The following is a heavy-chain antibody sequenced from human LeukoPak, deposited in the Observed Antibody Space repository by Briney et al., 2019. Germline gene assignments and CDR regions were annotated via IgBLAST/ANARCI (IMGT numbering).Heavy chain of an antibody. Sequence: SETLSLTCAVYGGSFSGYYWSWIRQPPGKGLEWIGEINHSGSTNYNPSLKSRVTISVDTSKNQFSLKLSPVTAADTAVYYCARGGPPGLYWGQGTLVTVSS. CDR2: INHSGST. J-gene: IGHJ4*02. D-gene: IGHD2-2*01. CDR3: ARGGPPGLY. V-gene: IGHV4-34*01. CDR1: GGSFSGYY.